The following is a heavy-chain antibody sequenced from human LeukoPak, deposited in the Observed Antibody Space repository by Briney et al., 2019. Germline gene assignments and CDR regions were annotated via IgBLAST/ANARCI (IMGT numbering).Heavy chain of an antibody. CDR1: GGSISSYY. D-gene: IGHD3-22*01. Sequence: SETLSLTCTVSGGSISSYYWSWIRQPPGKGLEWIGYIYYSGSTNYNPSLKSRVTISIDTSKNQFSLKLSSVTAADTAVYYCARHDPYYYGSSGYYSDWYFDLWGRGTLVTVSS. J-gene: IGHJ2*01. CDR3: ARHDPYYYGSSGYYSDWYFDL. CDR2: IYYSGST. V-gene: IGHV4-59*08.